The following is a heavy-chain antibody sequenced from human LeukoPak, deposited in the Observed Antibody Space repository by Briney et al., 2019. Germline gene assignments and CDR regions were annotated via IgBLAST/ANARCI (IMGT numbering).Heavy chain of an antibody. Sequence: GGSLRLSCAASGFTFSSYGMHWVRQAPGKGLEWVAFIRYDGSNKYYADSVKGRFTISRDNSKNTLYLQMNSLRAEDTAVFYCAKDASPIAASTTGAFDFWGQGAMVTVSS. CDR1: GFTFSSYG. D-gene: IGHD6-6*01. CDR3: AKDASPIAASTTGAFDF. V-gene: IGHV3-30*02. CDR2: IRYDGSNK. J-gene: IGHJ3*01.